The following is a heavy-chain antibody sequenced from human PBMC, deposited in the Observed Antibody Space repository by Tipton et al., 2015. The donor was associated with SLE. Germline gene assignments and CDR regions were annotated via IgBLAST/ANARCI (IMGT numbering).Heavy chain of an antibody. V-gene: IGHV1-58*02. J-gene: IGHJ5*02. CDR3: ARDGLAYDSSVNWGDP. CDR1: QFTFSDSA. CDR2: IAVASGNT. D-gene: IGHD3-22*01. Sequence: QSGAEVKRPGTSVTVSCRASQFTFSDSAIPWVRQARGQRLESIGWIAVASGNTIYAQKFEERVTMTRDTSTSTVYMEMSSLRSEDTAVYYCARDGLAYDSSVNWGDPWGQGTLVSVSS.